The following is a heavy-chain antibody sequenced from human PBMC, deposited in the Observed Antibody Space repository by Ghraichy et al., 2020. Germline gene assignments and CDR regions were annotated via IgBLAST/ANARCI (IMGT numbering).Heavy chain of an antibody. Sequence: GESLNISCAASGFGFSSYGMHWVRQAPGKGLEWVAEIWYDGTNKYYADSVKGRFIISRDNSQNTLNLQMNSLRAEDTAGYYCARESLYDILTGSPPDYWGQGTLVT. CDR3: ARESLYDILTGSPPDY. V-gene: IGHV3-33*01. J-gene: IGHJ4*02. CDR2: IWYDGTNK. CDR1: GFGFSSYG. D-gene: IGHD3-9*01.